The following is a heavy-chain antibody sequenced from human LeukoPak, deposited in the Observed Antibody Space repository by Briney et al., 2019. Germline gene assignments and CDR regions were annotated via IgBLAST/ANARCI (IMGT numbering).Heavy chain of an antibody. V-gene: IGHV3-7*01. CDR1: RFTFSIYW. J-gene: IGHJ3*02. CDR3: ARERMGPRGTFDI. D-gene: IGHD3-16*01. CDR2: IKQDGREE. Sequence: PGGSLRLSCVASRFTFSIYWMSWVRQAPGKGLEWVANIKQDGREEYYVDSVKGRLSISRDNAKNSLYLQMNSLRAEDTAVYYCARERMGPRGTFDIWGQGTMVTVSS.